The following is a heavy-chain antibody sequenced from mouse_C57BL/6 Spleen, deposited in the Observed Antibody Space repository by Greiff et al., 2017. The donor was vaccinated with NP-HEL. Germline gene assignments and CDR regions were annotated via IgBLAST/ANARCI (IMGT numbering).Heavy chain of an antibody. CDR2: INPNNGGT. CDR3: ASGPRWYFDV. V-gene: IGHV1-22*01. Sequence: VQLKESGPELVKPGASVKMSCKASGYTFTDYNMHWVKQSHGKSLEWIGYINPNNGGTSYNQKFKGKATLTVNKSSSTAYMELRSLTSEDSAVYYCASGPRWYFDVWGTGTTVTVSS. J-gene: IGHJ1*03. CDR1: GYTFTDYN.